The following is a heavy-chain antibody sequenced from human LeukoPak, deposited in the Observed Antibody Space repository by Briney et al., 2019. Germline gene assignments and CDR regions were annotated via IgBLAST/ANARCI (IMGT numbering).Heavy chain of an antibody. V-gene: IGHV3-48*03. Sequence: GGSLRLSCAASGFTFSSYEMNWVRQAPGKGLGWVSYISSSGSTIYYADSVKGRFTISRDNAKNSLYLQMNSLRAEDTAVYYCARQADDYGDYGWFDPWDQGTLVTVSS. J-gene: IGHJ5*02. CDR1: GFTFSSYE. CDR2: ISSSGSTI. D-gene: IGHD4-17*01. CDR3: ARQADDYGDYGWFDP.